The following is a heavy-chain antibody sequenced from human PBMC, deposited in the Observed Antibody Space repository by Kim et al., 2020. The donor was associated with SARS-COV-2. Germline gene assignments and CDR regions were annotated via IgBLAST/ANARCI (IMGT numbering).Heavy chain of an antibody. CDR2: ISWNSGSI. Sequence: GGSLRLSCAASGFTFDDYAMHWVRQAPGKGLEWVSGISWNSGSIGYADSVKGRFTISRDNAKNSLYLQMNSLRAEDTALYYCAKDTIVVVPAAIRPAFDISGQGTMVTASS. CDR1: GFTFDDYA. J-gene: IGHJ3*02. V-gene: IGHV3-9*01. D-gene: IGHD2-2*01. CDR3: AKDTIVVVPAAIRPAFDI.